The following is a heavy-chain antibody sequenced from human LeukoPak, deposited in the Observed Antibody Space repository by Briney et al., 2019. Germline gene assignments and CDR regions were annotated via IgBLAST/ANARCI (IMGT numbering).Heavy chain of an antibody. CDR3: ASPGRFYYDILTGYYPHDAFDI. CDR2: IYPGDSAT. D-gene: IGHD3-9*01. J-gene: IGHJ3*02. CDR1: GYSFTSYW. V-gene: IGHV5-51*01. Sequence: GESLKISCTGSGYSFTSYWIGWVRQLPGKGLEWMGIIYPGDSATRYSPSFQGQVTISADKSITTAYLQWSSLKASDTAMYYCASPGRFYYDILTGYYPHDAFDIWGQGTMVTVSS.